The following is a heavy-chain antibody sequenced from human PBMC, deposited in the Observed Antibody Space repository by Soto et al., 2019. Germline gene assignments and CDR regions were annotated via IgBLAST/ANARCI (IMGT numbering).Heavy chain of an antibody. CDR2: INLDGSEK. D-gene: IGHD5-18*01. J-gene: IGHJ6*04. V-gene: IGHV3-7*05. CDR1: GFTFRTYW. Sequence: EVQLVESGGGLVQPGGSLRLSCAASGFTFRTYWLSWVRQVPGKGLGWVANINLDGSEKNYVDSVKGRFTISRDNARNSLYLQMSRLRDEDTDMYYCARDGSTSWYSYDYHGMDVWGKGTTVTVSS. CDR3: ARDGSTSWYSYDYHGMDV.